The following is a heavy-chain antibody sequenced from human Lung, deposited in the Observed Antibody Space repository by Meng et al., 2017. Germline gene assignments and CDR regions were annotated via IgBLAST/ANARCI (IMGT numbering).Heavy chain of an antibody. V-gene: IGHV1-18*01. Sequence: QVLRVQSGADGERPVASIKGPCNAFGYIFHSYDFSWVQQAPGQRLEWMGWISVKNGEAKYPQHFQGRVTMTTDTTTSTAYMELRSLTSDDTAVYYCARYVPNGSFWYFDFWGRGTLVTVSS. J-gene: IGHJ2*01. D-gene: IGHD6-13*01. CDR3: ARYVPNGSFWYFDF. CDR2: ISVKNGEA. CDR1: GYIFHSYD.